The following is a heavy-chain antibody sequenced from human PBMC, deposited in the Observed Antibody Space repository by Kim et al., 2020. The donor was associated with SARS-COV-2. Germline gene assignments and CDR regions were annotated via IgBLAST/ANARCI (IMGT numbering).Heavy chain of an antibody. D-gene: IGHD3-22*01. CDR3: ARDSSGYYDNSGLGGDF. CDR2: ISSSSSYI. J-gene: IGHJ4*02. CDR1: GFTFSSYS. V-gene: IGHV3-21*01. Sequence: GGSLRLSCAASGFTFSSYSMNWVRQAPGKGLEWVSSISSSSSYIYYADSVKGRFTISRDNAKNSLYLQMNSLRAEDTAVYYCARDSSGYYDNSGLGGDFWGQGTLVTVSS.